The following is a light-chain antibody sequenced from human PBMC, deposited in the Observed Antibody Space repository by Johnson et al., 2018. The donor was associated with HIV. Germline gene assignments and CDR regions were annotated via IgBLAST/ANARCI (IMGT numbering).Light chain of an antibody. J-gene: IGLJ1*01. Sequence: QSVLTQPPSVSAAPGQRVTISCSGSSSNIGNNYVSWYQQLPGTAPKLLIYENNKRPSGIPDRFSGSKSGTSATLDITGLQTGDEADYYCGTWDSSLGAWVFGTGTKVTVL. V-gene: IGLV1-51*02. CDR1: SSNIGNNY. CDR2: ENN. CDR3: GTWDSSLGAWV.